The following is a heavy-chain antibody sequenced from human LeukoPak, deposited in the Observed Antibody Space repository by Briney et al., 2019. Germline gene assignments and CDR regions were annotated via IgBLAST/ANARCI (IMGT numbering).Heavy chain of an antibody. CDR2: IYNSGSA. V-gene: IGHV4-59*01. CDR1: GGSITTYH. J-gene: IGHJ4*02. Sequence: SETLSLTCSVSGGSITTYHWSWIRQPPGKGLEWIGYIYNSGSANYKPSLKSRLTISVDTSKNHFSLKLNSVTAADTAVYYCARDGYGSVRLPGDWGQGTLVTVSS. D-gene: IGHD3-10*01. CDR3: ARDGYGSVRLPGD.